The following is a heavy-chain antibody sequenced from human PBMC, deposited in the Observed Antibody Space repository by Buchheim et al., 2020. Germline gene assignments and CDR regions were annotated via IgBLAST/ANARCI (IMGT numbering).Heavy chain of an antibody. CDR2: ISYSGST. CDR3: ARLYFISYSDF. V-gene: IGHV4-39*01. D-gene: IGHD2-8*01. Sequence: QVQMQESGPGLVKPSETLSLTCTVSGGSISSSSYHWGWIRQPPGKGLAWIGSISYSGSTYYNPSLKSRVNISVDTSKNQFSLKLSSMAAADTAVYFCARLYFISYSDFWGQGT. J-gene: IGHJ4*02. CDR1: GGSISSSSYH.